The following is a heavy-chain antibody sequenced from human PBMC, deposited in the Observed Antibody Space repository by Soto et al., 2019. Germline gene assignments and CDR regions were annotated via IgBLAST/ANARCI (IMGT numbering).Heavy chain of an antibody. CDR3: ARGEDAFFYYGLDV. Sequence: QVQLQESGPRLVKPSATLSLTCTVSGGSITSSYWSWIRRPPGKGLEWIAYIYDTGISGYTPSTSYNPSLQRRDTMSVDTANSQLSLKLTSVTAADTAVYYCARGEDAFFYYGLDVWGQGITVTVSS. CDR1: GGSITSSY. CDR2: IYDTGISGYTPST. V-gene: IGHV4-59*01. J-gene: IGHJ6*02.